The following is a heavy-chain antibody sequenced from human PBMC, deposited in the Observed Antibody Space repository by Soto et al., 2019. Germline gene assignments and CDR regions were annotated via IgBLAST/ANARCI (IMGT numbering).Heavy chain of an antibody. J-gene: IGHJ4*02. Sequence: QVQLVQSGAEVKKPGASVKVSCKASGYPFTGYSVGWVRRAPGQGLEWMGWISAYSGDTYYAQRFQDRLSMTTDASTSTAYMELRSLRTYDTAVYYCARPSGSYGDYAWSLKYWGQGTLVTVSS. D-gene: IGHD4-17*01. V-gene: IGHV1-18*01. CDR3: ARPSGSYGDYAWSLKY. CDR1: GYPFTGYS. CDR2: ISAYSGDT.